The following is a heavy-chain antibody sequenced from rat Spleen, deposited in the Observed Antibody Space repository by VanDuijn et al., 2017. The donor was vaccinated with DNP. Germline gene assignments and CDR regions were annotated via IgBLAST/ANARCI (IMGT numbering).Heavy chain of an antibody. Sequence: EVQLVESGGGLVQPGNSLKLSCAASGFTFSDYAMAWVRQSPKKGLEWVATISTGGGNTYYRDSVKGRFTISRDNAKSTLYLQMDSLRSEETATYYCAKAGGYSPWYFDYWGQGVMVTVSS. D-gene: IGHD1-11*01. J-gene: IGHJ2*01. CDR1: GFTFSDYA. CDR2: ISTGGGNT. CDR3: AKAGGYSPWYFDY. V-gene: IGHV5S23*01.